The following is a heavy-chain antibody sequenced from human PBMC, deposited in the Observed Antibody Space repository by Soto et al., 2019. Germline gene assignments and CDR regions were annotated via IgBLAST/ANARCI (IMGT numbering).Heavy chain of an antibody. CDR2: IIPIFGTA. Sequence: ASVKVSCKASGGTFSSYAISWVRQAPGQGLEWMGGIIPIFGTANYAQKFQGRVTITADESTSTAYMELSSLRSEDTAVYYCARAVLGYCSSTSCYWVSRAFDIWGQGTMVTVSS. CDR3: ARAVLGYCSSTSCYWVSRAFDI. J-gene: IGHJ3*02. V-gene: IGHV1-69*13. D-gene: IGHD2-2*01. CDR1: GGTFSSYA.